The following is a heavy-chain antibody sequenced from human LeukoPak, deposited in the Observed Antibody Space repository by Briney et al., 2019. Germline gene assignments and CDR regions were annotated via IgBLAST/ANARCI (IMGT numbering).Heavy chain of an antibody. V-gene: IGHV1-18*01. CDR3: ARDSLHSIAAAGFDYYYYGMDV. CDR2: ISAYTGNT. D-gene: IGHD6-13*01. J-gene: IGHJ6*02. CDR1: GYTFTSYG. Sequence: ASVKISCKASGYTFTSYGISWVRQAPGQGLEWMGWISAYTGNTNYAQKLQGRVTMTTDTSTSTAYMELRSLRSDDTAVYYCARDSLHSIAAAGFDYYYYGMDVWGQGTTVTVSS.